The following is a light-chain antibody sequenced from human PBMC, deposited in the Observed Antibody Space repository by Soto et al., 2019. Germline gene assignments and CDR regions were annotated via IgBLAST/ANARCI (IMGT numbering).Light chain of an antibody. CDR2: DAS. Sequence: EIVLTQSPATLSLSPGERATLSCRASQSPSGHLARYQQRPGQAPRLLIYDASSRANGIPVRFTGSGFGTDFRLIISSLEPEDFAVYYCQQGSTWSTSGQGTRVDIQ. J-gene: IGKJ1*01. CDR3: QQGSTWST. V-gene: IGKV3-11*01. CDR1: QSPSGH.